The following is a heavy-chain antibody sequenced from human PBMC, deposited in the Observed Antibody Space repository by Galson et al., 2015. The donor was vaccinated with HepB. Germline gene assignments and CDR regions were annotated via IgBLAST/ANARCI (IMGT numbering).Heavy chain of an antibody. V-gene: IGHV3-23*01. J-gene: IGHJ6*02. Sequence: SLRLSCAVSRFPFGTYAMSWVRQAPGKGLECVSVITGSGGRTFYADSIQGRFTISRDNSKNTLYLQMNSLRAEDTAVYYCARDQQVTNHYYYYGMDVWGQGTTVTVSS. CDR2: ITGSGGRT. CDR3: ARDQQVTNHYYYYGMDV. D-gene: IGHD4-17*01. CDR1: RFPFGTYA.